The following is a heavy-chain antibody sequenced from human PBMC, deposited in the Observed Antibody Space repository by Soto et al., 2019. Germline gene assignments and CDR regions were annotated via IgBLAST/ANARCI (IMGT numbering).Heavy chain of an antibody. D-gene: IGHD3-16*01. CDR2: IYFDGNT. Sequence: SETLSLTCTVSAASFSKYYWSWIRQPPGKGLEWIGYIYFDGNTNYNPSLKRRVTISIDTSKKQISLNLTSVTDADTAVYYCASVTFGGVVLAHWGQGTLVTVSS. J-gene: IGHJ4*02. CDR1: AASFSKYY. V-gene: IGHV4-59*01. CDR3: ASVTFGGVVLAH.